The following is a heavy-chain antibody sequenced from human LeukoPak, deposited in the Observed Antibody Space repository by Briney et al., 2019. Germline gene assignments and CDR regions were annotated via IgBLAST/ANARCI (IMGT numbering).Heavy chain of an antibody. CDR2: ISSSGGST. Sequence: PGGSLRLSCAASGFTFSSYAMSWVRQAPGKGLEWVSAISSSGGSTYYADSVKGRFTISRDNSKNTLYLQMNSLRAEDTAVYYCARDHCGGDCSYLDYWGQGALVTVSS. D-gene: IGHD2-21*02. CDR3: ARDHCGGDCSYLDY. V-gene: IGHV3-23*01. CDR1: GFTFSSYA. J-gene: IGHJ4*02.